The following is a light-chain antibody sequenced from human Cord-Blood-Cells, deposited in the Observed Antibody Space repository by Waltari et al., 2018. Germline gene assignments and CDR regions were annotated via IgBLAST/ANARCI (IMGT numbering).Light chain of an antibody. CDR3: QQYNSYSPWT. CDR2: DAS. Sequence: DLQVTQSPFTLFASLGKRVTLPFRANQSISSWLAWYQQKPGEDPKLLIHDASSLESGVVSRFSGGGAGTEFTLTISSLLPDDFATYYCQQYNSYSPWTFGQGTKVEIK. CDR1: QSISSW. V-gene: IGKV1-5*01. J-gene: IGKJ1*01.